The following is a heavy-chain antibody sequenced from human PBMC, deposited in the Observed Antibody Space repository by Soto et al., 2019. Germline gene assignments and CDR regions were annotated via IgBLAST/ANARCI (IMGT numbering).Heavy chain of an antibody. V-gene: IGHV1-69*13. CDR1: GGTFSSYA. Sequence: SVKVSCKASGGTFSSYAISWVRQAPGQGLEWMGGITPIFGTANYAQKFQGRVTITADESTSTAYMELSSLRSEDTAVYYCARDGRSRGYSYGYDYWGQGTLVTVSS. CDR3: ARDGRSRGYSYGYDY. J-gene: IGHJ4*02. D-gene: IGHD5-18*01. CDR2: ITPIFGTA.